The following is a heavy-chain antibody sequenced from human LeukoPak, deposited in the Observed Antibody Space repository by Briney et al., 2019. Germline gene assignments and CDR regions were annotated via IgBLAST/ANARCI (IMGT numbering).Heavy chain of an antibody. CDR1: GFTFNEYY. J-gene: IGHJ5*02. Sequence: TGGSLRPSCAASGFTFNEYYMSWIRQAPGKGLEWLSYINIGGTNTHYADSVKGRFTISRDNAKKSLYLEMNNLRAEDTAVYYCATDAAGFDTWGQGVLVTVSS. V-gene: IGHV3-11*01. CDR3: ATDAAGFDT. CDR2: INIGGTNT.